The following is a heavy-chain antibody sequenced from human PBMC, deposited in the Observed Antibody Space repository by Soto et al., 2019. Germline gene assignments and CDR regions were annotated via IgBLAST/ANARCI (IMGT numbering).Heavy chain of an antibody. CDR2: FYPGDSTS. V-gene: IGHV5-51*01. D-gene: IGHD2-2*03. CDR3: ARIIGYCRNNDCSWTFDI. Sequence: PGESLKISCKTSGYSFISYWVAWVRQKPGKGLEWMGTFYPGDSTSTYSPSFQGQVTISVDKSISTAYLHLSSLKAPDTAMYYCARIIGYCRNNDCSWTFDIWGQGTKVTVSS. J-gene: IGHJ3*02. CDR1: GYSFISYW.